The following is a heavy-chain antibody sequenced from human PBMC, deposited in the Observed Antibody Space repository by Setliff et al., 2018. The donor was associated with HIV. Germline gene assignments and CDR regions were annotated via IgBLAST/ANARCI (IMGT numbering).Heavy chain of an antibody. D-gene: IGHD6-6*01. CDR1: GGSFSNYA. CDR2: INPFFGTA. V-gene: IGHV1-69*13. J-gene: IGHJ4*02. CDR3: ARHRHSSSFLIENFDS. Sequence: SVKVSCKASGGSFSNYAISWVRQAPGQGLEWMGGINPFFGTAHYAQKFQGRVTMTADEFMRTAYMDLSSLRSEDTGVYYCARHRHSSSFLIENFDSWGQGTLVTVSS.